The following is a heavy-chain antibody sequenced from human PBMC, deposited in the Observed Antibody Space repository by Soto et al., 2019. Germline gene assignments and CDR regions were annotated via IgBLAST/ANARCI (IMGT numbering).Heavy chain of an antibody. CDR2: IYPGDSDT. V-gene: IGHV5-51*01. CDR3: ARMVRDDFWSGSAPDY. CDR1: GYSFTSYW. Sequence: GESLKISCKGSGYSFTSYWIGWVRQMPGKGLEWMGVIYPGDSDTRYSPSFQGQVTISADKSISTAYLQWSSLKASDTAMYYCARMVRDDFWSGSAPDYWGRGTLVTVSS. J-gene: IGHJ4*02. D-gene: IGHD3-3*01.